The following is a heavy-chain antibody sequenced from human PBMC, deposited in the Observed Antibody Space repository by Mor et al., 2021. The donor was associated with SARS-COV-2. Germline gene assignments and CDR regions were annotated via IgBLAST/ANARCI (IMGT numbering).Heavy chain of an antibody. Sequence: YSPSFQGQVTISADKSISTAYLQWSSLKASDTAMYYCARRNYYDSSGYFDYWGQGTLVTVSS. J-gene: IGHJ4*02. V-gene: IGHV5-51*01. CDR3: ARRNYYDSSGYFDY. D-gene: IGHD3-22*01.